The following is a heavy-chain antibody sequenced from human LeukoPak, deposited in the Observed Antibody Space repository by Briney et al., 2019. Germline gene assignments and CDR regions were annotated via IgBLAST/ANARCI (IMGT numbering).Heavy chain of an antibody. J-gene: IGHJ5*02. CDR1: GYTFTSYG. CDR3: AREYCSGGSCRPRYNWFDP. D-gene: IGHD2-15*01. V-gene: IGHV1-18*01. Sequence: GSVKVSCKASGYTFTSYGISWVRQAPGQGLEWMGWISAYNGNTNYAQKLQGRVTMTTDTSTSTAYMELRSLRSDDTAVYYCAREYCSGGSCRPRYNWFDPWGQGTLVTVSS. CDR2: ISAYNGNT.